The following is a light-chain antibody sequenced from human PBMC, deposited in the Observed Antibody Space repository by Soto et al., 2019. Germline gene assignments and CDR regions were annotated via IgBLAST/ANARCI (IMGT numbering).Light chain of an antibody. CDR3: QQYNNWSPLT. Sequence: EIVMTQSPATLSVSPGGRATLSCRASQSVSSNLAWYQQKPGQAPRLLIYGASTRATGIPARFSGSGSGTEFTLTISSLQSVDFAVYYCQQYNNWSPLTFGGGTKVDIK. J-gene: IGKJ4*01. CDR2: GAS. CDR1: QSVSSN. V-gene: IGKV3-15*01.